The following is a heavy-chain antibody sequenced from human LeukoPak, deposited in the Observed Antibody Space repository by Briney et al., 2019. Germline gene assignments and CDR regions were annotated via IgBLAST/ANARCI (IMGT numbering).Heavy chain of an antibody. J-gene: IGHJ4*02. Sequence: SETLSLTCTVSGGSISTSSYYWGWVRQPPGKGLEWIGYIYHSGSTYYNPPLKSRVTISVDRSKNQFSLKLSSVTAADTAVYYCARAPPSGLGYFDYWGQGTLVTVSS. D-gene: IGHD3-10*01. V-gene: IGHV4-39*07. CDR2: IYHSGST. CDR3: ARAPPSGLGYFDY. CDR1: GGSISTSSYY.